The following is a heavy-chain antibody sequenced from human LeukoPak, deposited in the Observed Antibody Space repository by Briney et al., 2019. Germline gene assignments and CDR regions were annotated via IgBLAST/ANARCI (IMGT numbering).Heavy chain of an antibody. J-gene: IGHJ4*02. D-gene: IGHD4-23*01. CDR1: GGSFSDSY. Sequence: SETLSLTCAVYGGSFSDSYWSWVRQPPGEGLEWVGEISHSGDTNYNPSLKSRVTISVDTSKNQFSLNLSSVTAADTAVYYCARGSNSVAYWGQGTLVTVSS. CDR2: ISHSGDT. CDR3: ARGSNSVAY. V-gene: IGHV4-34*01.